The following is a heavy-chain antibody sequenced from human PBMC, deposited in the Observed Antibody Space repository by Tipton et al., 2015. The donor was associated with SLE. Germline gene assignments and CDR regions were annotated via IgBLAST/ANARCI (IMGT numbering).Heavy chain of an antibody. D-gene: IGHD6-13*01. CDR3: ARDRAAAAGPDSDY. CDR2: IKQDGSEK. V-gene: IGHV3-7*01. CDR1: GFTFSSYW. J-gene: IGHJ4*02. Sequence: SLRLSCAASGFTFSSYWMSWVRQAPGKGLEWVANIKQDGSEKYYVDSVKGRFTISRDNAKNSLYLQMNSLRAEDTAVYYCARDRAAAAGPDSDYWGQGTLVTVSS.